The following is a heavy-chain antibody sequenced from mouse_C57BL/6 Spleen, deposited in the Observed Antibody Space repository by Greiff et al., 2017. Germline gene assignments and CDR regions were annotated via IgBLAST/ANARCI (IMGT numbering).Heavy chain of an antibody. CDR1: GFTFSSYA. V-gene: IGHV5-4*03. D-gene: IGHD1-1*01. J-gene: IGHJ1*03. CDR3: ARGGYYGSRRYFDV. Sequence: DVMLVESGGGLVKPGGSLKLSCAASGFTFSSYAMSWVRQTPEKRLEWVATISDGGSYTYYPDNVKGRFTISRDNAKNNLYLQMSHLKSEDTAMXYCARGGYYGSRRYFDVWGTGTTVTVSS. CDR2: ISDGGSYT.